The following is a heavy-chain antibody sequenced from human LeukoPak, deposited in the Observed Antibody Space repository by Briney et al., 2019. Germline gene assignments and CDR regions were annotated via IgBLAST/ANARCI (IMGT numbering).Heavy chain of an antibody. CDR3: ARGPLRGTVVNPYFDY. V-gene: IGHV4-39*07. D-gene: IGHD4-23*01. CDR2: IYYSGST. Sequence: SETLSLTCTVSGGSISSSSYYWGWIRQPPGKGLEWIGSIYYSGSTYYNPSLKSRVTISVDTSKNQFSLKLSSVTAADTAVYYCARGPLRGTVVNPYFDYWGQGTLVTVSS. J-gene: IGHJ4*02. CDR1: GGSISSSSYY.